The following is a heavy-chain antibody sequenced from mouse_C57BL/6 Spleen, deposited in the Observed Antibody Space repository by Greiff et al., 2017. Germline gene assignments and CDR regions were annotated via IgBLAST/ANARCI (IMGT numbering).Heavy chain of an antibody. CDR2: IDPENGDT. J-gene: IGHJ2*01. D-gene: IGHD1-1*01. V-gene: IGHV14-4*01. Sequence: VQLQQSGAELVRPRASVKLSCTASGFNIKDDYMHWVKQRPEQGLEWIGWIDPENGDTEYASKFQGKATITADTSSNTAYLQLSSLTSEDTAVYYCTVVATDYFDYWGQGTTLTVSS. CDR3: TVVATDYFDY. CDR1: GFNIKDDY.